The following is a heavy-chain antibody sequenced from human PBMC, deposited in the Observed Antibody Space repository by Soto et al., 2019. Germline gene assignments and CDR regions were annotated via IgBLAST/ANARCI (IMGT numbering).Heavy chain of an antibody. J-gene: IGHJ4*02. CDR2: IDASTGRT. Sequence: EVQLLESGGVLVQPGVSLRLSCAASVFAFSGYPMSWVRKTPGKGLEWVSGIDASTGRTYFADSVEGRFTISRDNSKNTLYLQMNSLRVADTAIYYCAKDDSSGWYMSFDYWGQGTLVTVS. CDR1: VFAFSGYP. D-gene: IGHD6-19*01. V-gene: IGHV3-23*01. CDR3: AKDDSSGWYMSFDY.